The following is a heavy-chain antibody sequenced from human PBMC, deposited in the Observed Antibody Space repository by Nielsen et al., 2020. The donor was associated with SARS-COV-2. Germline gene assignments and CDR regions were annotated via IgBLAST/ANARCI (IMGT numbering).Heavy chain of an antibody. D-gene: IGHD1-26*01. J-gene: IGHJ4*02. Sequence: SVKNSCKASGYTFTTYGIGWVRQAPGQGLEWRGGITNVLDTTNYAQKFQGRVTIRVDKSTNTAYLEMSSLRSEDTAVYYCAGEYTGSSLDYWGQGTLVTVSS. CDR3: AGEYTGSSLDY. V-gene: IGHV1-69*10. CDR1: GYTFTTYG. CDR2: ITNVLDTT.